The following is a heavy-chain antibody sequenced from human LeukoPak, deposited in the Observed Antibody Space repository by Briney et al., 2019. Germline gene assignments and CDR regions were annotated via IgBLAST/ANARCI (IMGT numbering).Heavy chain of an antibody. Sequence: SETLSLTCTVSGGSISSYYWGWIRQPPGKGLEWIGYIYYSGSTNYNPSLKSRVTISVDTSKNQFSLKLSSVTAADTAVYYCARAASGIAVAGNLGWFDPWGQGTLVTVSS. J-gene: IGHJ5*02. D-gene: IGHD6-19*01. V-gene: IGHV4-59*01. CDR2: IYYSGST. CDR1: GGSISSYY. CDR3: ARAASGIAVAGNLGWFDP.